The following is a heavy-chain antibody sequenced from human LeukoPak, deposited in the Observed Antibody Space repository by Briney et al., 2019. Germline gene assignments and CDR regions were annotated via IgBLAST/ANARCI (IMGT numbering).Heavy chain of an antibody. CDR2: IYYSGST. Sequence: SETLSLTCTVSGGSISSGSYYWSWIRQPAGKGQEWIGRIYYSGSTNYNPSLKSRVTVSVDTSKNQFSLKLSSVTAADTAVYYCARDVGSSGWSDYWGQGTLVTVSS. D-gene: IGHD6-19*01. CDR1: GGSISSGSYY. J-gene: IGHJ4*02. CDR3: ARDVGSSGWSDY. V-gene: IGHV4-61*10.